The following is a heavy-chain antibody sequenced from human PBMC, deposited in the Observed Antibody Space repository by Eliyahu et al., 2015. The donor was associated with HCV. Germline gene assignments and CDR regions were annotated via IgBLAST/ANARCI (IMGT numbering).Heavy chain of an antibody. J-gene: IGHJ3*02. CDR2: INPNSGGT. D-gene: IGHD1-26*01. CDR3: ARVGATPAYAFDI. V-gene: IGHV1-2*04. CDR1: GYTXTGYY. Sequence: QVQLVQSGAEVKKPGASVKVSCKASGYTXTGYYMXWLRQAPGXGLEWMGWINPNSGGTNYAQKFQGWVTMTRDTSISTAYMELSRLRSDDTAVYYCARVGATPAYAFDIWGQGTMVTVSS.